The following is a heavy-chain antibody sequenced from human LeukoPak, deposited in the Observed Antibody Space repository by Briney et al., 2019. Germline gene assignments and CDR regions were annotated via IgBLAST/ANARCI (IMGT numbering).Heavy chain of an antibody. J-gene: IGHJ3*02. CDR2: INSYSWNQ. V-gene: IGHV7-4-1*02. CDR1: GYTFTSYA. Sequence: GSVKVSCKGSGYTFTSYAMHWVRQAPGRGLEWMGLINSYSWNQNYAHGFSGRSIFSLDTSVHALYLQISRLKARDTAVYDCARDVLYCGGDCAARNAFDIWGQGTMVTVSS. CDR3: ARDVLYCGGDCAARNAFDI. D-gene: IGHD2-21*02.